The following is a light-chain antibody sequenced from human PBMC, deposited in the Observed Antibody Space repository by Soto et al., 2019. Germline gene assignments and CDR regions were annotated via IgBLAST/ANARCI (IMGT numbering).Light chain of an antibody. Sequence: DIQTTQSPSTLSASVGDRDSITCRASQSISSWLAWYQQKPGKAPKLLIYDASSLESGVPSRFSGSGSGTEFTLTISSLQPDDFATYYCQQYNSYSWTFGQGTKVDIK. J-gene: IGKJ1*01. CDR2: DAS. V-gene: IGKV1-5*01. CDR3: QQYNSYSWT. CDR1: QSISSW.